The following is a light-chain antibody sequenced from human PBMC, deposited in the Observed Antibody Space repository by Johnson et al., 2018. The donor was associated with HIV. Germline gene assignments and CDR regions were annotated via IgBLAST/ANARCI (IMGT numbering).Light chain of an antibody. Sequence: QSVLTQPPSVSVAPGQKVTISCSGSTSKIGNNYVSWYQHLPGAAPKLLIYDSNKRPSGIPDRFSGSKSGTSATLGITGLQTEDEADYFCGTWDCSQCAFYVFGTGTKVTVL. CDR1: TSKIGNNY. CDR2: DSN. J-gene: IGLJ1*01. CDR3: GTWDCSQCAFYV. V-gene: IGLV1-51*01.